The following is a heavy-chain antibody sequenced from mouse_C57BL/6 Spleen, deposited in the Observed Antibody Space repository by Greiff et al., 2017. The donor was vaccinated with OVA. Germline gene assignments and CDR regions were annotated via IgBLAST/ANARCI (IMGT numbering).Heavy chain of an antibody. Sequence: VQLQQSGPGMVKPSQSLSLTCTVTGYSITSGYDWHWIRHFPGNKLEWMGYISYSGSTNYNPSLKSRISITHDTSKNHFFLKLNSVTTEDTATYYCARGITTVVATDWYFDVWGTGTTVTVSS. CDR3: ARGITTVVATDWYFDV. D-gene: IGHD1-1*01. CDR1: GYSITSGYD. CDR2: ISYSGST. J-gene: IGHJ1*03. V-gene: IGHV3-1*01.